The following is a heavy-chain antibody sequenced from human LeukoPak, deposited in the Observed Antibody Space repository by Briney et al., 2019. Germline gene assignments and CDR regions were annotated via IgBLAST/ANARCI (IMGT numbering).Heavy chain of an antibody. Sequence: PTETLSLTCTVSGGSISSYYWSWIRQPPGKGLEWIGYIYYSGSTNYNPSLKSRVTISVDTSKNQFSLKLSSVTAADTAVYYCAGYGSGSYYKAFDFWGQGILVTVSS. CDR3: AGYGSGSYYKAFDF. V-gene: IGHV4-59*01. D-gene: IGHD3-10*01. CDR2: IYYSGST. J-gene: IGHJ4*02. CDR1: GGSISSYY.